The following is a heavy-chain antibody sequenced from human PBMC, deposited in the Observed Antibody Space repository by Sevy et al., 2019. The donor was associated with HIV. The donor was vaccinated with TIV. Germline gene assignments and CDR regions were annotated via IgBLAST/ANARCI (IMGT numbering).Heavy chain of an antibody. J-gene: IGHJ6*02. CDR3: ARPGGPPNYYYYGMDV. D-gene: IGHD3-10*01. V-gene: IGHV4-39*01. CDR2: IYYSGST. Sequence: SETLSLTCTVSGGSISSSGSYWGWIRQPPGKGLEWIGSIYYSGSTYYNPSLKSRVTISVDTSKNQFSLKLSSVTAADTAVYYCARPGGPPNYYYYGMDVWGQGTTVTVSS. CDR1: GGSISSSGSY.